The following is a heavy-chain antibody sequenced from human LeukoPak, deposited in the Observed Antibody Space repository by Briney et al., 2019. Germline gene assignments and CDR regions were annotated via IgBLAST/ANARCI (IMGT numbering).Heavy chain of an antibody. CDR3: ARQDGYNIFDY. Sequence: PSESLSLTCTVSGDSINDHYRSWIRQPPGKGLEWIGYIYHSGSTNYNPPLNSRVTISVDTSKNQFSLKLSSVTAADTAVYYCARQDGYNIFDYWAQGTLVTVSS. J-gene: IGHJ4*02. CDR2: IYHSGST. CDR1: GDSINDHY. V-gene: IGHV4-59*11. D-gene: IGHD5-24*01.